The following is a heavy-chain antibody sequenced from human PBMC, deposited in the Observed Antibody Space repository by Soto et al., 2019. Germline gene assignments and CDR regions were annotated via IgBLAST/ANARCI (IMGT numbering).Heavy chain of an antibody. Sequence: SLRLSCAASRFTFSSYGMHWVRQTPCNWLEGVAVISYDGSNKYYADSVKGRFTISRDNSKNTLYLQMNSLRAEDTAVYYCAKARRMVNLGLYRNGGLEYWGQGTLVTVSS. CDR1: RFTFSSYG. D-gene: IGHD3-16*02. CDR3: AKARRMVNLGLYRNGGLEY. J-gene: IGHJ4*02. V-gene: IGHV3-30*18. CDR2: ISYDGSNK.